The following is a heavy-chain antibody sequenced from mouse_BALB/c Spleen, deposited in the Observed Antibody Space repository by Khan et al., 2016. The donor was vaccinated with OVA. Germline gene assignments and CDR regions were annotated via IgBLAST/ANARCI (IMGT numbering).Heavy chain of an antibody. V-gene: IGHV2-6-1*01. J-gene: IGHJ4*01. CDR2: IWSDGST. CDR3: ARQPYYHYYVMDY. CDR1: GFSLTNYG. Sequence: QMQLEESGPGLVAPSQSLSITCTISGFSLTNYGVHWVRQPPGKGLEWLVVIWSDGSTTYDSALKSRLTISKDNSKSQVFLKMDSLQTDDTAMYYCARQPYYHYYVMDYWGKGTSVTVSS. D-gene: IGHD2-10*01.